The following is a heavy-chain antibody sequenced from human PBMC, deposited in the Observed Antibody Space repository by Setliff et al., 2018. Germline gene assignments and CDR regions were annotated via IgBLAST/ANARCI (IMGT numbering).Heavy chain of an antibody. CDR3: AKAAKTILGIEFLFDY. CDR2: ISGSGGST. Sequence: GGSLRLSCAASGFTFSSYAMSWVRQAPGKGLEWVSAISGSGGSTYYADSVKGRFTISRDNSKNTLYLQMNSLRAEDTAVYYCAKAAKTILGIEFLFDYWGQGTLVTVSS. V-gene: IGHV3-23*01. J-gene: IGHJ4*02. CDR1: GFTFSSYA. D-gene: IGHD7-27*01.